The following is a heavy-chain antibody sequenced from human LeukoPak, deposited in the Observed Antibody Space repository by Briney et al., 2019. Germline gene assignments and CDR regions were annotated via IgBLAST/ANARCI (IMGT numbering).Heavy chain of an antibody. V-gene: IGHV4-39*07. J-gene: IGHJ4*02. CDR3: ARGGGYDDFDY. D-gene: IGHD5-12*01. CDR2: IYTSGST. CDR1: GGSISSSSYY. Sequence: SETLSLTCTVSGGSISSSSYYWGWIRQPPGKGLEWIGRIYTSGSTNYNPSLKSRVTISVDTSKNQFSLKLSSVTAADTAVYYCARGGGYDDFDYWGQGTLVTVSS.